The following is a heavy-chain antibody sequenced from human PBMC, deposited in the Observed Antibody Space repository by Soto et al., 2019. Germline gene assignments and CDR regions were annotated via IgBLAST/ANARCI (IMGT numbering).Heavy chain of an antibody. J-gene: IGHJ4*02. V-gene: IGHV3-33*03. D-gene: IGHD2-2*01. CDR3: ARVGYCTSTSSNCPFES. CDR1: GFIFRSYG. Sequence: QELLVESGGGVVQPGTSLRLSCETSGFIFRSYGMHWVRQAPGKGLEWVAVVWYDGSNKEYGESVKGRFTISRANSKNTLYLQMNNLRADDTAVYYCARVGYCTSTSSNCPFESWGQGTLVTVSS. CDR2: VWYDGSNK.